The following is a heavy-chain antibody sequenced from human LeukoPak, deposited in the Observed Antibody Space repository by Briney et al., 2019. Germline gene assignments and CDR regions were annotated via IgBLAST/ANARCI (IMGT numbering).Heavy chain of an antibody. V-gene: IGHV4-34*01. Sequence: ETLSLTCAVSGGTFSGYYWSWIRQPPGKGLEWIGEINHSGGTKYNPSLKSRVTISVDTSMNQFALKLSSVTAADTAVYYCGRGEIVVIPAAQTLSNWFDPWGQGTLVTVSS. CDR2: INHSGGT. CDR1: GGTFSGYY. J-gene: IGHJ5*02. D-gene: IGHD2-21*01. CDR3: GRGEIVVIPAAQTLSNWFDP.